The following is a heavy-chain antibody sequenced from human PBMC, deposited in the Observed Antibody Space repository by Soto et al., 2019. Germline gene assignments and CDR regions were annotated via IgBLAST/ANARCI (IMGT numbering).Heavy chain of an antibody. CDR3: AYRWGGTGSYFDP. V-gene: IGHV2-5*02. J-gene: IGHJ4*02. CDR1: GFSVNSKGVG. CDR2: IYWDDDK. D-gene: IGHD3-10*01. Sequence: QITLKESGPTVVKPTQPLTLTCTFSGFSVNSKGVGVGWIRQPPGKALEYVALIYWDDDKRYSPSLRHRLTITKDASGNQVVLSLADVDPVDTGTYYCAYRWGGTGSYFDPWGPGIGVTVSS.